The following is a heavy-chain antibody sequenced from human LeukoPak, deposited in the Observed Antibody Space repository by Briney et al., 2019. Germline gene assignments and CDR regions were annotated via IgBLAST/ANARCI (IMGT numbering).Heavy chain of an antibody. CDR2: INPNSGGT. Sequence: GASVKVSCKASGYTFTGYYMHWVRQAPGQGLEWMGWINPNSGGTNYAQKFQGRVTMTRDTSISTAYMELSRLRSDDTAVYYCARSNPPRYGSGSYSSDYWGQGALVTVSS. CDR3: ARSNPPRYGSGSYSSDY. V-gene: IGHV1-2*02. D-gene: IGHD3-10*01. J-gene: IGHJ4*02. CDR1: GYTFTGYY.